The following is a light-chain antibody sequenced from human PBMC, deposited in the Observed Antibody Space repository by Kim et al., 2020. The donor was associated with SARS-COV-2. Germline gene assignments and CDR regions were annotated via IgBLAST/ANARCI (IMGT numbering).Light chain of an antibody. V-gene: IGLV2-14*03. CDR3: SSYTTNNTLV. Sequence: SNTMSCTGTRSDVGSHNYVSWYQQYPGKAPKLMIYNVFNRPSGVSSRFSGSKSGNTASLTMSGLQADDEADYYCSSYTTNNTLVFGTGTKVTVL. J-gene: IGLJ1*01. CDR1: RSDVGSHNY. CDR2: NVF.